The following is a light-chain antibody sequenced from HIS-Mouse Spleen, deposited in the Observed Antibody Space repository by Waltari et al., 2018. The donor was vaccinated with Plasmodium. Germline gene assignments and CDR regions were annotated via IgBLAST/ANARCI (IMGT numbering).Light chain of an antibody. Sequence: QSVLTQPPSVSAAPGQKVTLSCPGSSPNIGKNYVSCSQQLPGTAPKLLIYDNNKRPSGIPDRFSGSKSGTSATLGITGLQTGDEADYYCGTWDSSLSAGVVFGGGTKLTVL. J-gene: IGLJ2*01. CDR1: SPNIGKNY. V-gene: IGLV1-51*01. CDR2: DNN. CDR3: GTWDSSLSAGVV.